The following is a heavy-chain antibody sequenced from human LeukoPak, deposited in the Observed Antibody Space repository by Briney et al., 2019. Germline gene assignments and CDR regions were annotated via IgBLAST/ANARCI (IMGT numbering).Heavy chain of an antibody. CDR2: IYTSGST. CDR3: ARGRAFDI. CDR1: GGSISSGSYY. V-gene: IGHV4-61*02. Sequence: PSQTLSLTCTVSGGSISSGSYYWSWIRQPAGKGLEWIGRIYTSGSTNYNPSLKSRVTISLDTSKNQFSLKLSSVTAADTAMYYCARGRAFDIWGQGTMVTVSS. J-gene: IGHJ3*02.